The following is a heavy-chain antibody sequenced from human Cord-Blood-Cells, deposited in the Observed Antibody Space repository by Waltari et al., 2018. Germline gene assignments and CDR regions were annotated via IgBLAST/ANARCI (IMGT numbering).Heavy chain of an antibody. CDR2: IYYSGST. CDR3: ARVSSSWYLDAFDI. J-gene: IGHJ3*02. CDR1: GGSISSYY. Sequence: QVQLQESGPGLVKPSETLSLTCPVPGGSISSYYWSWTRPPPGKGLEWIGYIYYSGSTNYNPSLKSRVTISVDTSKNQFSLKLSSVTAADTAVYYCARVSSSWYLDAFDIWGQGTMVTVSS. D-gene: IGHD6-13*01. V-gene: IGHV4-59*01.